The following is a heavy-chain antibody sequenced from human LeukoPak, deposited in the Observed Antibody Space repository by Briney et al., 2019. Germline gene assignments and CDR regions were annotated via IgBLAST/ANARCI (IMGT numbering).Heavy chain of an antibody. CDR2: IYYSGST. Sequence: SQTLSLTCTVSGGSISSGGYYWSWIRQHPGKGLEWIGYIYYSGSTYYNPSLKSRVTISVDTSKNQFSLKLSSVTAADTAAYYCARESAAYCGGDCSHPDYWGQGTLVTVSS. CDR1: GGSISSGGYY. V-gene: IGHV4-31*03. CDR3: ARESAAYCGGDCSHPDY. J-gene: IGHJ4*02. D-gene: IGHD2-21*02.